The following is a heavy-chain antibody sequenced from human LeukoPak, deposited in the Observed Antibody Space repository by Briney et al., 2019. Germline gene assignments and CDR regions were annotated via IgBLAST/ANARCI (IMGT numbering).Heavy chain of an antibody. CDR3: ARDCSSSCFDV. CDR2: IYSGGST. Sequence: GGSLRLSCAASGFTVSFNYMNWVRQAPGKGLEWVSVIYSGGSTYYADSVKDRFTISRDNSKNTLYLQMNSLRVEDTAVYYCARDCSSSCFDVWGKGTTVTISS. V-gene: IGHV3-66*01. D-gene: IGHD2-2*01. CDR1: GFTVSFNY. J-gene: IGHJ6*04.